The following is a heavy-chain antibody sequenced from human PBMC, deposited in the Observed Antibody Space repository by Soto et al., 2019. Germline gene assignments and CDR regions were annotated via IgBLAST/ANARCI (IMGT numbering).Heavy chain of an antibody. CDR1: GFTLSDYY. Sequence: PGGSLRLSCAASGFTLSDYYMSWIRQAPGKGLEWVSYISSSISYTNYADSVKGRFTISRDNAKNSLYLQMNSLRAEDTAVYYCARDRGAARAFDYWGQGTTVTVSS. D-gene: IGHD1-26*01. CDR2: ISSSISYT. CDR3: ARDRGAARAFDY. J-gene: IGHJ4*02. V-gene: IGHV3-11*06.